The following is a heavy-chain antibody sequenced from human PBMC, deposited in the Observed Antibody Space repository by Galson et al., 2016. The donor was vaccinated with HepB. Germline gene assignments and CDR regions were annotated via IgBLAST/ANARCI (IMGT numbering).Heavy chain of an antibody. D-gene: IGHD2-2*01. J-gene: IGHJ6*02. CDR1: GYTFTTYG. V-gene: IGHV1-18*01. Sequence: SVKVSCKASGYTFTTYGISWVRQAPGQGLEWMGWISAYNGNTNYAQKLQGRVTMATDTSTSTAYMELRSLRSDDTAVYYCARDPRKIRYQLLEIYYYYYAKDAWGQGTTVTVSS. CDR2: ISAYNGNT. CDR3: ARDPRKIRYQLLEIYYYYYAKDA.